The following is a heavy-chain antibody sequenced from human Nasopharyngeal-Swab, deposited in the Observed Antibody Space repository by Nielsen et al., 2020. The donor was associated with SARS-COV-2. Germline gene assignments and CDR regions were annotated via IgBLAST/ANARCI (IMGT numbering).Heavy chain of an antibody. J-gene: IGHJ5*02. D-gene: IGHD3-3*01. CDR2: ISSNGGST. CDR1: GFTFSSYA. CDR3: VRLYDFWSGEPS. V-gene: IGHV3-64D*08. Sequence: GGSLRLSCAASGFTFSSYAMHWVRQAPGKGLEYVSAISSNGGSTYYADSVKGRFTISRDNSKNTLYLQMSSLRAEDTAVYYCVRLYDFWSGEPSWGQGTLVTVSS.